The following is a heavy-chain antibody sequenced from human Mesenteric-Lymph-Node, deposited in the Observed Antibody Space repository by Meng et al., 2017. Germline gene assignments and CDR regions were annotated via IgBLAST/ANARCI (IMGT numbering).Heavy chain of an antibody. J-gene: IGHJ4*02. V-gene: IGHV4-4*02. CDR2: IYHSGST. Sequence: QVQVPEWGPGLVKPSGTLSLTCAVSGGSISSSNWWSWVRQPPGKGLEWIGEIYHSGSTNYSPSLKSRVTISLDKSKNQLSLKLNSVTAADTAVYYCASSDYYRSDYWGQGTLVTVSS. CDR3: ASSDYYRSDY. CDR1: GGSISSSNW. D-gene: IGHD3-22*01.